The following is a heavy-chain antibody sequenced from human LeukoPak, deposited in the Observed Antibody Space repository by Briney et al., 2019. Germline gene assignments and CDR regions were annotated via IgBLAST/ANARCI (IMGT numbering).Heavy chain of an antibody. CDR3: ARLVVRVFYYYYYMDV. V-gene: IGHV4-38-2*02. Sequence: SETLSLTCSVSGYSISSGYYWGWLRPPPGKGLEWIGIIYHRGSTYYNPSLKSRVTISVDTSKNQFSLKLSSVTAADTAVYYCARLVVRVFYYYYYMDVWGKGTTVTISS. D-gene: IGHD3-10*01. CDR2: IYHRGST. J-gene: IGHJ6*03. CDR1: GYSISSGYY.